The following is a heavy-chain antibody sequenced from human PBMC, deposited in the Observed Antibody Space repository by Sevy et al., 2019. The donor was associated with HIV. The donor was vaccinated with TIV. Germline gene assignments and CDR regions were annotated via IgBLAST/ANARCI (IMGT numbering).Heavy chain of an antibody. D-gene: IGHD3-22*01. CDR2: ISGGDDST. V-gene: IGHV3-23*01. Sequence: GGSLRLSCAASGFIFSDYAMSWVRQAPGKGLEWVSSISGGDDSTYYADSVKGRFTVSRDNSKNTLYLQMNTLRAEDTALYYCEKVGDYYDSGGYYWYFDFWGRGTLVTVSS. CDR1: GFIFSDYA. J-gene: IGHJ2*01. CDR3: EKVGDYYDSGGYYWYFDF.